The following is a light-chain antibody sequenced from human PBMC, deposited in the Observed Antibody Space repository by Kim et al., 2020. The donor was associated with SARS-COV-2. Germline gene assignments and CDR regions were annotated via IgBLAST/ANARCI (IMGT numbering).Light chain of an antibody. Sequence: EIVMTQSPATLSLSPGERATLSCRASQSVNSDLAWYQQKPGQAPRLLIYGASTRATGVPARFIGSGSGTEFTLTISSLQSEDFAVYYCQQYNNWPPLTFGGGTKVDIK. V-gene: IGKV3-15*01. CDR1: QSVNSD. CDR2: GAS. J-gene: IGKJ4*01. CDR3: QQYNNWPPLT.